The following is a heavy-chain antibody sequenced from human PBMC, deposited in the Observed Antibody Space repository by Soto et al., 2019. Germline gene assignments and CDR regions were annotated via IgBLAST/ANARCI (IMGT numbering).Heavy chain of an antibody. D-gene: IGHD6-19*01. Sequence: QVQLVESGGGVVRPGRSLRLSRAASGFTFSSYGMHWVRQAPGKGLEWVAVISYDGSNKYYADSVKGRFTISRDNSKNTLYLQMNSLRAEDTAVYYCAKDFYIAVAGTSGYFDYWGQGTLVTVSS. CDR2: ISYDGSNK. V-gene: IGHV3-30*18. CDR1: GFTFSSYG. CDR3: AKDFYIAVAGTSGYFDY. J-gene: IGHJ4*02.